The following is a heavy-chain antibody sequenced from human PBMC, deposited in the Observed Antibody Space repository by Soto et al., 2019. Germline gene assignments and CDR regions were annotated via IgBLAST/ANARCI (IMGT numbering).Heavy chain of an antibody. Sequence: SETLSLTCTVSGGSISSDGYYWSWIRQPPGKGLEWIGYIYYSGSTYYNPSLKSRVTISVDTSKNQFSLKLSSVTAADTAVYYCAKLTGYVDYWGQGTLVTVSS. CDR1: GGSISSDGYY. CDR2: IYYSGST. D-gene: IGHD7-27*01. J-gene: IGHJ4*02. V-gene: IGHV4-30-4*01. CDR3: AKLTGYVDY.